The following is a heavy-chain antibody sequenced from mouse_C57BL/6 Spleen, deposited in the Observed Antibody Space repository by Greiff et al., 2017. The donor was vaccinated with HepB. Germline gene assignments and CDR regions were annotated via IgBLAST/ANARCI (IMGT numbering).Heavy chain of an antibody. CDR1: GYAFSSSW. D-gene: IGHD3-2*02. V-gene: IGHV1-82*01. CDR3: AREEGTAQATFDY. CDR2: IYPGDGDT. J-gene: IGHJ2*01. Sequence: QVQLQQSGPELVKPGASVKISCKASGYAFSSSWMNWVKQRPGKGLEWIGRIYPGDGDTNYNGKFKGKATLTADKSSSTAYMQLSGLTSEDSAVYSCAREEGTAQATFDYRGEGTTLTVSS.